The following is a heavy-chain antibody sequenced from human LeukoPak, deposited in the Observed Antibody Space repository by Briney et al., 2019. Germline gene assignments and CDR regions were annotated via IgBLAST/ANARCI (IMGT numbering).Heavy chain of an antibody. V-gene: IGHV3-74*01. J-gene: IGHJ4*02. Sequence: RGSLRLSCAASGFTFSSYWMHWVRQAPGKGLVWVSRINSDGSSASYADSVKGRFTISRDNAKNTLYLQMNSLRAEDTAVYYCARLRGIVARVGLDYWGQGTLVTVSS. CDR3: ARLRGIVARVGLDY. CDR1: GFTFSSYW. CDR2: INSDGSSA. D-gene: IGHD6-6*01.